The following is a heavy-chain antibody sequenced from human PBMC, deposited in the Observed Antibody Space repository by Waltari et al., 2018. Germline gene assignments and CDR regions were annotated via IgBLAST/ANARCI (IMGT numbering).Heavy chain of an antibody. Sequence: QVQLQESGPGLVKPSQTLSLTCTVSGGSISSGDYYWSWIRQPPGKGLEWIGYIYYSGSTYYNPSLKSRVTISVDTSKNQFSLKLSSVTAADTAVYYCARGQGIAAAGTPLDYWGQGTLVTVSS. V-gene: IGHV4-30-4*08. CDR3: ARGQGIAAAGTPLDY. CDR1: GGSISSGDYY. J-gene: IGHJ4*02. CDR2: IYYSGST. D-gene: IGHD6-13*01.